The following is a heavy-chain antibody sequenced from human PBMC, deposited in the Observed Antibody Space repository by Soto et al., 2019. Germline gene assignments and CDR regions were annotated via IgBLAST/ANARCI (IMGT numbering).Heavy chain of an antibody. J-gene: IGHJ3*02. V-gene: IGHV1-69*04. Sequence: ASVKDSCKASGGSFSSYAISWVRQDPGQGLEWIGRIIPILGIANYAQKLQGRVTITARKSTSTAYMKLSSVRSEETAVNYCKRELEDIVVLVAATAFDIWGKGTMVTGSS. CDR2: IIPILGIA. CDR1: GGSFSSYA. CDR3: KRELEDIVVLVAATAFDI. D-gene: IGHD2-15*01.